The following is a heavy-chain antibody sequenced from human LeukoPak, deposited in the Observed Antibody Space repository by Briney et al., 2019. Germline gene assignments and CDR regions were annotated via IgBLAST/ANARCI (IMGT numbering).Heavy chain of an antibody. J-gene: IGHJ4*02. Sequence: GGSLRLSCAASGFTFSSYSMNWVRQAPGKGLEWVSAISGSGGSTYYADSVKGRFTISRDNSKNTLYLQMSSLRAEDTAVYYCAKERYDSGTYSYFDYWGQGTLVTVSS. CDR2: ISGSGGST. CDR1: GFTFSSYS. CDR3: AKERYDSGTYSYFDY. D-gene: IGHD3-10*01. V-gene: IGHV3-23*01.